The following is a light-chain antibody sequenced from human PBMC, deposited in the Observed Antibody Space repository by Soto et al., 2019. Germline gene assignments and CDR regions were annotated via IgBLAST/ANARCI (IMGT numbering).Light chain of an antibody. CDR2: QVT. V-gene: IGLV2-14*01. J-gene: IGLJ1*01. Sequence: QSVLTQPPSASGSPGQSVTISCTGTSSDVGKYDYVSWFQYHPGKAPKLIIYQVTNRPSGVSNRFSGSRSGNTASLTISGLQAEGEADYYCSSYTDSSNYVFGTGTKVTVL. CDR1: SSDVGKYDY. CDR3: SSYTDSSNYV.